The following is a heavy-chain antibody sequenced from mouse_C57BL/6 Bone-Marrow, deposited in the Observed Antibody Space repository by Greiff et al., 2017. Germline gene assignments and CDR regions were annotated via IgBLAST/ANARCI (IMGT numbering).Heavy chain of an antibody. CDR2: IDPSDSYT. Sequence: QVQLQQPGAELVRPGTSVKLSCKASGYTFTSYWMHWVKQRPGQGLEWIGVIDPSDSYTNYNQKFKGKATLTVDTSSSTAYMQLSSLTSEDSAVYYCARCGGNPYYYAMDYWGQGTSVTVSS. J-gene: IGHJ4*01. D-gene: IGHD1-1*02. CDR3: ARCGGNPYYYAMDY. CDR1: GYTFTSYW. V-gene: IGHV1-59*01.